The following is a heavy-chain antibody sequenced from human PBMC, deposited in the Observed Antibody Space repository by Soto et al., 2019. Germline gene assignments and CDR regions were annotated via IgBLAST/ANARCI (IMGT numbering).Heavy chain of an antibody. J-gene: IGHJ4*02. D-gene: IGHD3-10*01. V-gene: IGHV4-39*07. CDR3: ARGSMVRGAPTGY. Sequence: SETLSLTCTVSGGSISSGGYYWSWIRQPPGKGLEWIGEINHSGSTNYNPSLKSRVTISVDTSKNQFSLKLSSVTAADTAVYYCARGSMVRGAPTGYWGQGTLVTVSS. CDR1: GGSISSGGYY. CDR2: INHSGST.